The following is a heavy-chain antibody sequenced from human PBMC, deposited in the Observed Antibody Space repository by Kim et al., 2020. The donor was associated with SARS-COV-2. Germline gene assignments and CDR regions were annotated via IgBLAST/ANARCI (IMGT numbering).Heavy chain of an antibody. CDR3: ARAQSLGYGDYDGNFDY. Sequence: ASVKVSCKASGYTFTSYYMHWVRQAPGQGLEWMGIINPSGGSTSYAQKFQGRVTMTRDTSTSTVYMELSSLRSEDTAVYYCARAQSLGYGDYDGNFDYWGQGTLVTVSS. CDR2: INPSGGST. J-gene: IGHJ4*02. D-gene: IGHD4-17*01. CDR1: GYTFTSYY. V-gene: IGHV1-46*01.